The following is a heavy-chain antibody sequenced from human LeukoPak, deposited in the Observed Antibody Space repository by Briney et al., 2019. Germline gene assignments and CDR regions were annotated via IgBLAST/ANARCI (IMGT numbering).Heavy chain of an antibody. CDR1: GFTFSSYG. D-gene: IGHD6-19*01. CDR3: AKDMGVAGPYYYYYGMDV. CDR2: ISWNSGSI. Sequence: HPGGSLRLSCAASGFTFSSYGMHGVRQARGKGLEWVSGISWNSGSIGYADSVKGRFTISRDNAKNSLYLQMNSLRAEDTALYYCAKDMGVAGPYYYYYGMDVWGQGTTVTVSS. V-gene: IGHV3-9*01. J-gene: IGHJ6*02.